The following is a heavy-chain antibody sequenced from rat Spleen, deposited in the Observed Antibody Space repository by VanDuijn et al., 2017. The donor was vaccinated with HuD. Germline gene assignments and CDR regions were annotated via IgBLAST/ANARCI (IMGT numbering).Heavy chain of an antibody. CDR3: ARQVYNGGWFAY. CDR2: ISYDGSST. V-gene: IGHV5-29*01. D-gene: IGHD1-4*01. J-gene: IGHJ3*01. Sequence: EVQLVESDGGLVQPGRSLKLSCAASGFTFSDYYMAWVRQAPTKGLEWVATISYDGSSTYYRDSVKGRFTISRDNAKSTLYLQMDSLRSEDTATYYCARQVYNGGWFAYWGQGTLVTVSS. CDR1: GFTFSDYY.